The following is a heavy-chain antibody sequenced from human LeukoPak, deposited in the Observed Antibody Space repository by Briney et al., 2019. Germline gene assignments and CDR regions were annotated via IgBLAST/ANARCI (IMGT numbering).Heavy chain of an antibody. Sequence: SETLSLTCTVSGGSISSYYWSWIRQPAGKGLEWIGRIYTSGSTNYNPSLKSRVTMSVDTSKNQFSLKLSSVTAADTAVYYCARKVDYGDYDAFDIWGQGTMVTVSS. D-gene: IGHD4-17*01. J-gene: IGHJ3*02. CDR2: IYTSGST. V-gene: IGHV4-4*07. CDR3: ARKVDYGDYDAFDI. CDR1: GGSISSYY.